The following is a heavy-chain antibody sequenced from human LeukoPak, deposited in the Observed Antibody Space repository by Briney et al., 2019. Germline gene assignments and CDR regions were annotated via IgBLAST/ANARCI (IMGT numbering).Heavy chain of an antibody. J-gene: IGHJ4*02. CDR3: AARPPGGSGRGYYDY. Sequence: GGSLRLSCAASGFTFSSFVMRWVRQAPGKGLEWVSAISVSAGSASYADSVKGRFTISIDNSKNTLYLQMNSLRAEDTAVYYCAARPPGGSGRGYYDYWGQGTLVTVSS. CDR1: GFTFSSFV. CDR2: ISVSAGSA. D-gene: IGHD3-10*01. V-gene: IGHV3-23*01.